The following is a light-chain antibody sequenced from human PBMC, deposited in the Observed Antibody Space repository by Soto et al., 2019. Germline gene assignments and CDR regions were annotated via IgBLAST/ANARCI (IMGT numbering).Light chain of an antibody. CDR2: DVS. J-gene: IGLJ1*01. CDR3: ASYTTSSNYV. Sequence: QSALTQPASVSGSPGQSIAISCTGTSSDVGGYSYVSWYQQQPGKAPKLVISDVSNRPSGVSDRFSGSKSGNTASLTISGLQTEDEADHYCASYTTSSNYVVGTGTKVTGL. CDR1: SSDVGGYSY. V-gene: IGLV2-14*01.